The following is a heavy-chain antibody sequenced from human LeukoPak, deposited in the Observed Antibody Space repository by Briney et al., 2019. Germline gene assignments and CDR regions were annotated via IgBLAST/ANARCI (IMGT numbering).Heavy chain of an antibody. Sequence: SETLSLTCTVSGYSISSGYYWGWIRQPPGKGLEWIGYIYYSGSTNYNPSLKSRVTISVDTSKSQFSLKLSSVTAADTAVYYCARGYYYGSGSYYHQNYYYYYYYMDVWGKGTTVTISS. CDR2: IYYSGST. D-gene: IGHD3-10*01. J-gene: IGHJ6*03. V-gene: IGHV4-61*01. CDR3: ARGYYYGSGSYYHQNYYYYYYYMDV. CDR1: GYSISSGYY.